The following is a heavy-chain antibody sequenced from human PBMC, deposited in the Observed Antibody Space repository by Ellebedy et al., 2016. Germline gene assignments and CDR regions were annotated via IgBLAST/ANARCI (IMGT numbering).Heavy chain of an antibody. CDR1: GGTFSSYA. V-gene: IGHV1-69*13. D-gene: IGHD3-10*01. CDR2: IIPIFGTA. J-gene: IGHJ4*02. CDR3: ARYAAGGRFGEYQTFDY. Sequence: SSVKVSCXASGGTFSSYAISWVRQAPGQGLEWMGGIIPIFGTANSAQKFQGRVTITADESTSTAYMELSSLRSEDTAVYYCARYAAGGRFGEYQTFDYWGQGTLVTVSS.